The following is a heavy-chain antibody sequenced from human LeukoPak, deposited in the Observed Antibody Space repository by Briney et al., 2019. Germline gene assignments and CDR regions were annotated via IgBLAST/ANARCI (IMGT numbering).Heavy chain of an antibody. CDR3: ARYHSGYDDY. Sequence: PSETLSLTCSVSGGSISNYYWNWIRQSPGKGLEWIGYILYSGTTNYNPSLRSRVTISVDTSKNQFSLNLASVTAADTAMYYCARYHSGYDDYRGQGTLVTVSS. D-gene: IGHD5-12*01. V-gene: IGHV4-59*12. CDR1: GGSISNYY. CDR2: ILYSGTT. J-gene: IGHJ4*02.